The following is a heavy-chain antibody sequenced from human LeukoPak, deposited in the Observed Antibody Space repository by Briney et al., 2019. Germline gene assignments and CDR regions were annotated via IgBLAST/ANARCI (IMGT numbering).Heavy chain of an antibody. V-gene: IGHV3-23*01. CDR2: ISGSGDNT. CDR3: AKPKAAAGLVDAFDI. Sequence: GGSLRLSCAASGFTFSNYAMSWVRQAPGKGLESVSVISGSGDNTYYIDSVKGRFTISRDNSKNTLFLQMNSLRPEDTAVYYCAKPKAAAGLVDAFDIWGQGTMVTVSS. J-gene: IGHJ3*02. D-gene: IGHD6-13*01. CDR1: GFTFSNYA.